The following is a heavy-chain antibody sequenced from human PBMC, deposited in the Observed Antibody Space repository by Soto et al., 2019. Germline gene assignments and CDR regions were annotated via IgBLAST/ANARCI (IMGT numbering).Heavy chain of an antibody. J-gene: IGHJ3*01. V-gene: IGHV3-23*01. CDR3: ARSRAFDV. Sequence: GSLRLSCAASGFTFRSYAMSWVRQAPGKGLEWVATITGTGTSTYFADSVKGRFTISRDNSRNTLYLQINSLRAEDTAVYYCARSRAFDVWGQGTMVPV. CDR2: ITGTGTST. CDR1: GFTFRSYA.